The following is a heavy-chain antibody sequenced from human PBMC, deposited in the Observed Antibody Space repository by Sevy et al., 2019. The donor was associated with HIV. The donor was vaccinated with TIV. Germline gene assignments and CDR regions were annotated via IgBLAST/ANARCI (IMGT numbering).Heavy chain of an antibody. CDR2: IYPRDSAT. CDR1: GYKFTTYW. J-gene: IGHJ4*02. CDR3: ARHVDMTTLIGGLYYFDS. D-gene: IGHD4-4*01. Sequence: GESLKISCKASGYKFTTYWIGWARQMPGKGLEWMGMIYPRDSATRYSPSFQGQVTISADTSINTSYLQWSSLKASDTAMYFCARHVDMTTLIGGLYYFDSWGQGTLVTVSS. V-gene: IGHV5-51*01.